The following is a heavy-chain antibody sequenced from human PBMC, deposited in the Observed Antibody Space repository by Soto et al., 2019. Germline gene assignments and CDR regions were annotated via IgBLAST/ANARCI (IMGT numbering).Heavy chain of an antibody. CDR2: SSWNSGTI. Sequence: EVQLVESGGGLVQPGRSLRLSCAASGFTFDDYAVHWVRQAPGKGLEWVSGSSWNSGTIVYADSVKGRFTISRDNAKNSLYLQMNSLRGEDTALYYCAKDMRGGSSSSRYYYGLDVWGQGTTVTVSS. D-gene: IGHD6-13*01. CDR1: GFTFDDYA. CDR3: AKDMRGGSSSSRYYYGLDV. J-gene: IGHJ6*02. V-gene: IGHV3-9*01.